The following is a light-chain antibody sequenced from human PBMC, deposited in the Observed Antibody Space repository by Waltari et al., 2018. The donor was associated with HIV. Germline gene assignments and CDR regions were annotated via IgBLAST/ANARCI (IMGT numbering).Light chain of an antibody. J-gene: IGLJ3*02. CDR1: TSNPGAGSD. CDR2: VNT. CDR3: QSYDRSLSVWV. V-gene: IGLV1-40*01. Sequence: QSVLTQPPSVSGAPGQRVTISCTGSTSNPGAGSDVHWYQQLPGTAPRHLSYVNTIRPSGVPDRFSGSKSGTSASLAIAGLQDEDEAVYYCQSYDRSLSVWVFGGGTKVTVL.